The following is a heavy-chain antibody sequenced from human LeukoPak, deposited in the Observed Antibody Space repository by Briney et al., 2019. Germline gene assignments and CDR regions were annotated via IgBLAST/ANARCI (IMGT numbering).Heavy chain of an antibody. Sequence: ASVTVSCKASGGTFSSYAISWVRQAPGQGLEWMGRIIPILGTANYAQKFQGRVTITADKSTSTAYMELSSLRSEDTAVYYCANNYYDSSGYVDYWGQGTLVTVSS. CDR1: GGTFSSYA. J-gene: IGHJ4*02. CDR3: ANNYYDSSGYVDY. CDR2: IIPILGTA. D-gene: IGHD3-22*01. V-gene: IGHV1-69*04.